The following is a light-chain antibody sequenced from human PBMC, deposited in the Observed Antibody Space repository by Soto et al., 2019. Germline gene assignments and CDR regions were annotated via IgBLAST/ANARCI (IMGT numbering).Light chain of an antibody. J-gene: IGKJ4*01. CDR3: HQYNTWPLT. CDR2: GAS. V-gene: IGKV3-15*01. CDR1: QSIRSD. Sequence: EIVMTQSPVTLSVSPGERATLSCRASQSIRSDLAWYQQKPGQAPRLLISGASTRATSTPARFNGSGSGTEFTLAISSLQSEDFAIYYCHQYNTWPLTFGGGTKVDIK.